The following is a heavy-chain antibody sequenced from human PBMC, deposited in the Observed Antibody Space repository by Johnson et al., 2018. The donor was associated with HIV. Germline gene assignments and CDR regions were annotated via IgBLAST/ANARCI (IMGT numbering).Heavy chain of an antibody. D-gene: IGHD1-26*01. CDR2: ISYHGSNK. V-gene: IGHV3-30-3*01. Sequence: PLVEPGGGVVQPGRSLRLSCAASGFTFSSYAMHWVRQAPGKGLEWVAVISYHGSNKYYADSVKGRFTISRDNSKNTLYLQMNSLRAEDTAVYYCARVEWELDAFDIRGQGTMVTVSS. CDR3: ARVEWELDAFDI. CDR1: GFTFSSYA. J-gene: IGHJ3*02.